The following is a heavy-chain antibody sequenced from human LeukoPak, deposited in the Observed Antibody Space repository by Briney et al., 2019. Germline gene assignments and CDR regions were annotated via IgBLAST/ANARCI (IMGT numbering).Heavy chain of an antibody. CDR3: ARDRSGNYSKLRINYYYYYMDV. Sequence: ETLSLTCTVSDGSINSSSSYWGWIRQAPGKGLEWVSYISSSSSTIYYADSVKGRFTISRDNARTSLYLQMNSLRAEDTAVYYCARDRSGNYSKLRINYYYYYMDVWGKGTTVTVSS. D-gene: IGHD4-11*01. J-gene: IGHJ6*03. V-gene: IGHV3-48*01. CDR2: ISSSSSTI. CDR1: DGSINSSSSY.